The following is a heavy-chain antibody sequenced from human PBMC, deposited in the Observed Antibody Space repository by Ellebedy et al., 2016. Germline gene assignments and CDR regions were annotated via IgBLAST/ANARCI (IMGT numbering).Heavy chain of an antibody. V-gene: IGHV3-21*04. CDR3: AREEGGPYYYDAMDV. CDR2: ISSSSSYI. CDR1: GFTFSSYS. Sequence: GESLKISCAASGFTFSSYSMNWVRQAPGKGLEWVSSISSSSSYIYYADSMKGRFTISRDNAKNSLYLQMNSLRVDDTARYYCAREEGGPYYYDAMDVWGQGTTVSVSS. J-gene: IGHJ6*02. D-gene: IGHD1-26*01.